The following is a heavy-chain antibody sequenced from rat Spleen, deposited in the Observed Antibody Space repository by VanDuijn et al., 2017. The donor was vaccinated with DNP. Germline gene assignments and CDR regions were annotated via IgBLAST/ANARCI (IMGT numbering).Heavy chain of an antibody. CDR3: AIYFNRGDDWFAY. J-gene: IGHJ3*01. V-gene: IGHV5-31*01. Sequence: EVQLVESGGDLVQPGRSLRLSCVASEFTFNNYWMTWFRQVPGKGLEWVASITRRGGRTYYPDSVKGRFTLSRDNAKSTLYLQMNSLRSEDTATYYCAIYFNRGDDWFAYWGQGTLVTVSS. CDR1: EFTFNNYW. CDR2: ITRRGGRT. D-gene: IGHD1-1*01.